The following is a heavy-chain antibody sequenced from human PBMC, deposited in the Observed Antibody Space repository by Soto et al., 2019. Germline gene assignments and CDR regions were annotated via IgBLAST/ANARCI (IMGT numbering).Heavy chain of an antibody. J-gene: IGHJ6*03. Sequence: PGESLKISCRTSGYTFTNYWIGWVRQMPGKGLEWMGIIYPGDSDTRYSPSFQGQVTNSADKSISTAYLQWSSLKASDTATYYCARRTTGHCTTSSCFAKYYYYMDVWGKGTTVTVS. D-gene: IGHD2-2*01. CDR2: IYPGDSDT. V-gene: IGHV5-51*01. CDR3: ARRTTGHCTTSSCFAKYYYYMDV. CDR1: GYTFTNYW.